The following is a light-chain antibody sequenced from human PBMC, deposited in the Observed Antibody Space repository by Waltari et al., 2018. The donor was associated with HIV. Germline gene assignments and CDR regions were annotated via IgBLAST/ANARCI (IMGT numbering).Light chain of an antibody. J-gene: IGKJ4*01. V-gene: IGKV2-28*01. CDR1: QSLLHSNGYYY. CDR2: MGS. CDR3: MQGLQIPLT. Sequence: DIVMTQSPLYLPVTPGEPASISCKSSQSLLHSNGYYYLDWYLQKPGQSPQVLISMGSTRAPGVPDRFSGSGSGTDFTLKISRVEAEDVGVYYCMQGLQIPLTFGGGTKVEL.